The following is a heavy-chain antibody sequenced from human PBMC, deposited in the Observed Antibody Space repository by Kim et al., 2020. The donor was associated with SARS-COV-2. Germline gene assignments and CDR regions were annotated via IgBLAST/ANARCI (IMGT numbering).Heavy chain of an antibody. Sequence: SGPTLVNPTQTLTLTCTFSGFSLSTSGMCVSWIRQPPGKALEWLERIDWDDDKYYSTSLKTRLTISKDTSKNQVVLTMTNMDPVDTATYYCARIPYSSGCFDYWGQRTLVTVSS. CDR2: IDWDDDK. D-gene: IGHD6-19*01. J-gene: IGHJ4*02. CDR3: ARIPYSSGCFDY. CDR1: GFSLSTSGMC. V-gene: IGHV2-70*11.